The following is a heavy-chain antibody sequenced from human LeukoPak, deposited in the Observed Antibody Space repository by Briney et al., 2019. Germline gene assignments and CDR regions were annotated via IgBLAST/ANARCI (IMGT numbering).Heavy chain of an antibody. Sequence: GGSLRLSCAASGFTFSSYSMNWVRQAPGKGLEWVSSISSSRGFIYYTDSVKGRFTISRDNAKNSLYLQMNSLRAEDTAVYYCARNKGGSTFHAFDIWGQGTMVTVSS. CDR2: ISSSRGFI. J-gene: IGHJ3*02. D-gene: IGHD3-16*01. V-gene: IGHV3-21*01. CDR3: ARNKGGSTFHAFDI. CDR1: GFTFSSYS.